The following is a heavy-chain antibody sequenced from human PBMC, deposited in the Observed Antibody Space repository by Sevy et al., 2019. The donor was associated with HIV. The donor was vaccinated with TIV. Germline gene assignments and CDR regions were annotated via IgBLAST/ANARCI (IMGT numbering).Heavy chain of an antibody. D-gene: IGHD2-21*02. CDR1: GGSITSLY. CDR2: IYYNGHI. Sequence: SETLSLTCTVSGGSITSLYWNWIRQPPGKGLEWIANIYYNGHINYNPSLKSRVNLSLDTSKNQFSLRLSSVTAADTAMYYCAGATAWGRGYSWGQGTLVTVSS. CDR3: AGATAWGRGYS. V-gene: IGHV4-59*08. J-gene: IGHJ4*02.